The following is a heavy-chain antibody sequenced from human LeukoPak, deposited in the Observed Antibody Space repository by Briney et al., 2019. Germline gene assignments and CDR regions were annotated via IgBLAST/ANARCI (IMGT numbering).Heavy chain of an antibody. D-gene: IGHD4-17*01. Sequence: GEFLKISCKGSGYSFGSYWIGWVRQMPGKGLEWMGIIYPGDSDTRYSPSFQGQVTISADKSIKTAYLQWSSLKASDTAMYYCASSTAVTTHYFDFWGQGTLVTVSS. CDR2: IYPGDSDT. CDR3: ASSTAVTTHYFDF. V-gene: IGHV5-51*01. J-gene: IGHJ4*02. CDR1: GYSFGSYW.